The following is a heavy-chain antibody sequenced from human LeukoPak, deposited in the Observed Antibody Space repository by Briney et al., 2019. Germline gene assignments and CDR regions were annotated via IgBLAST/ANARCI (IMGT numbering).Heavy chain of an antibody. V-gene: IGHV4-59*12. D-gene: IGHD2-15*01. CDR3: AREIGYCSGGSCYPGYFQH. CDR1: GGSISSYY. CDR2: IYYSGST. J-gene: IGHJ1*01. Sequence: PSETLSLTCTVSGGSISSYYWSWIRQPPRKGLEWTGYIYYSGSTNYNPSLKSRVTMSVDTSKNQFSLKLSSVTAADTAVYYCAREIGYCSGGSCYPGYFQHWGQGTLVTVSS.